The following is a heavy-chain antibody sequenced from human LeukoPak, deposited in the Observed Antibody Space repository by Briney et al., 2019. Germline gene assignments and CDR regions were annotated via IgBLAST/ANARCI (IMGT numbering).Heavy chain of an antibody. Sequence: PSETLSLTCTVSGGSIGSYYWSWIRQPPGKGLEWIGYIYYSGSTSHNPSLKSRVTISVDTSKNQFSLRLSSVTAADTAVYYCARAHVWGSYRLYYFDYWGQGTLVTVSS. V-gene: IGHV4-59*12. J-gene: IGHJ4*02. CDR3: ARAHVWGSYRLYYFDY. CDR2: IYYSGST. CDR1: GGSIGSYY. D-gene: IGHD3-16*02.